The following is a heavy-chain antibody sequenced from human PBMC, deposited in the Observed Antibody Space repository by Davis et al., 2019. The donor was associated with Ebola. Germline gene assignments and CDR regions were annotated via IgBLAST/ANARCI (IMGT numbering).Heavy chain of an antibody. CDR3: AKPFCSGDCYFAYYRGMDV. V-gene: IGHV3-23*01. D-gene: IGHD2-21*02. J-gene: IGHJ6*02. Sequence: PGGSLRLSCAASGFTFTHYAMTWVRQAPGKGLEWVSAISGSGGSTFYTDSVKGRFTISRDNSDNTLYLQMNSLRAEDTAVYYCAKPFCSGDCYFAYYRGMDVWGQGTTVTVSS. CDR1: GFTFTHYA. CDR2: ISGSGGST.